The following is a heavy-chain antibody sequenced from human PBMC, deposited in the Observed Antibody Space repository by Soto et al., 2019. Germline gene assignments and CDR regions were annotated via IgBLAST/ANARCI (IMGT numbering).Heavy chain of an antibody. CDR2: ISSSSSYI. CDR1: GFTLSSYS. CDR3: ARGEHVIASSPSNYYFDY. Sequence: GSLRLSCAASGFTLSSYSMNWVRQAPGKGLEWVSSISSSSSYIYYADSVKGRFTISRDNSKNTLYLQMNSLRGEDTAVYYCARGEHVIASSPSNYYFDYWGQGTLVTVSS. D-gene: IGHD1-1*01. J-gene: IGHJ4*02. V-gene: IGHV3-21*04.